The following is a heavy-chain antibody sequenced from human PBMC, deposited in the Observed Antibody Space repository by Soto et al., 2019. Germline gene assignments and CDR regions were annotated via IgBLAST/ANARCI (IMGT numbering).Heavy chain of an antibody. V-gene: IGHV3-15*01. Sequence: PGGSLRLSCSASGFTFSNAWMGWVRQAPGKGLEWVGRIKSKTDGGTTDYAAPVKGRFTISRDDSKNTLYLQMNSLKTEDTAVYYCTTAPYSSSSFSYYYYYGMDVWGQGTTVTVSS. D-gene: IGHD6-6*01. J-gene: IGHJ6*02. CDR2: IKSKTDGGTT. CDR3: TTAPYSSSSFSYYYYYGMDV. CDR1: GFTFSNAW.